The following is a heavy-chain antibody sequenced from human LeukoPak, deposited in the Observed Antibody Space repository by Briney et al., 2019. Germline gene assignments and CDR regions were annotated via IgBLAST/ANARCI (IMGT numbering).Heavy chain of an antibody. J-gene: IGHJ4*02. CDR1: GFTFSSYA. CDR2: ISGSGGST. V-gene: IGHV3-23*01. D-gene: IGHD4-17*01. Sequence: GGALRLSCAASGFTFSSYAMSWVRQAPGKGLEWVSAISGSGGSTYYADSAKGRFTISRDISKNTLYLQMNSLRAEDTAVYYCARADYGDYVEYWGQGTLVTVSS. CDR3: ARADYGDYVEY.